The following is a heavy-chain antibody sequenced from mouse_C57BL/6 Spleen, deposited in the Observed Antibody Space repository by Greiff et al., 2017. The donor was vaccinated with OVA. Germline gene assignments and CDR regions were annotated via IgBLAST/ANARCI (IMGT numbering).Heavy chain of an antibody. J-gene: IGHJ3*01. V-gene: IGHV14-3*01. CDR2: IVPANGNT. CDR1: GFTIKNSY. D-gene: IGHD1-1*02. Sequence: EVQLLQSVAELVRPGASVKLSCTASGFTIKNSYMHWVKQRPEHGLEWIGRIVPANGNTKYAPKFQGKATITADTSSNTAYLQLSSRTSEDTAIYYCSRVIAGAFAFWGKGTLVTVSA. CDR3: SRVIAGAFAF.